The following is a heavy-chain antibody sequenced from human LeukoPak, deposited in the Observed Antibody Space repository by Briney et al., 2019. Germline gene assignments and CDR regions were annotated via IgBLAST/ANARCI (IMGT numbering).Heavy chain of an antibody. Sequence: GGSLRLSCAASGFTFSSYSMNWVRQAPGKGLEWVSSISSSSSYIYYADSVKGRFTISRDNAKNSLYLQMNSLRAEDTAAYYCASGSAGTLDYWGQGTLVTVSS. D-gene: IGHD6-13*01. CDR1: GFTFSSYS. CDR3: ASGSAGTLDY. V-gene: IGHV3-21*01. J-gene: IGHJ4*02. CDR2: ISSSSSYI.